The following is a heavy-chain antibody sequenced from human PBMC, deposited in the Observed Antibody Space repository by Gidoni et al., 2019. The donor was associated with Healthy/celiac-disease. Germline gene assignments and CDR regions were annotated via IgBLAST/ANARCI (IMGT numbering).Heavy chain of an antibody. CDR3: ARAQIVVVPAAILHYYFDY. J-gene: IGHJ4*02. D-gene: IGHD2-2*01. CDR1: GFTFSSYA. V-gene: IGHV3-30-3*01. Sequence: QVQLVESGGGAVQPGRSLRLSCAASGFTFSSYAMHWVRQAPGKGLEWVAVISYDGSNKYYADSVKGRFTISRDNSKNTLYLQMNSLRAEDTAVYYCARAQIVVVPAAILHYYFDYWGQGTLVTVSS. CDR2: ISYDGSNK.